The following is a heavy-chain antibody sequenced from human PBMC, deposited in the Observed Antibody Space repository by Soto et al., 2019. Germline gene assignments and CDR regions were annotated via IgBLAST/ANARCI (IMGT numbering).Heavy chain of an antibody. CDR2: MNPNSGNT. D-gene: IGHD6-19*01. V-gene: IGHV1-8*01. CDR1: GNTNTSYD. CDR3: ARLYSSGRSLVD. Sequence: GAPGKASFKASGNTNTSYDIKWGRQATGQGLERMGWMNPNSGNTGYAQTFQGRVTMTRNTSISTAYMELRSLRSDDTAVVYGARLYSSGRSLVDRGQGILGTVSS. J-gene: IGHJ4*02.